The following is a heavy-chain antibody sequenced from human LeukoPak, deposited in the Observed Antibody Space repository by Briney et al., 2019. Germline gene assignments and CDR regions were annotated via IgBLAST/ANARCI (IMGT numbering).Heavy chain of an antibody. CDR2: ISGSSTFT. Sequence: GGSLRLSCAASGFTFSDSYVSWIRQAPGKGLEWVSYISGSSTFTNFADSVRGRFTISRDNAKNSLYLQMNGLRAEDTAVYYCARGRELLGWYFDLWGRGTLVTVSS. CDR1: GFTFSDSY. CDR3: ARGRELLGWYFDL. V-gene: IGHV3-11*05. J-gene: IGHJ2*01. D-gene: IGHD1-7*01.